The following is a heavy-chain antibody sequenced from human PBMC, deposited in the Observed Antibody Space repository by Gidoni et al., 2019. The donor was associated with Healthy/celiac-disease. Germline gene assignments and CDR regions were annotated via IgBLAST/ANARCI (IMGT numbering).Heavy chain of an antibody. CDR3: ARERSVVVTASPMDV. CDR2: IIPIFGTA. CDR1: GGTFSSYA. D-gene: IGHD2-21*02. Sequence: QVQLVQSGAEVKKPGSSVKVSCQASGGTFSSYAISWVRQDPGQGLEWMGGIIPIFGTANYAQKVQGRVTITADESTSTAYMELSSLRSEDTAVDYCARERSVVVTASPMDVWGQGTTVTVSS. J-gene: IGHJ6*02. V-gene: IGHV1-69*01.